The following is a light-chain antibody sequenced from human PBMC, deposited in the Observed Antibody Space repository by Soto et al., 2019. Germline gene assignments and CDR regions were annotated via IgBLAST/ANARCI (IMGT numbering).Light chain of an antibody. V-gene: IGKV1-27*01. CDR2: HAS. J-gene: IGKJ3*01. Sequence: DIQMTQFPSSLSASVGDRVTITCRASQDIDNYVAWYQQRPGKVPKLLIYHASTLQPGVPSRFMDSGSWTDCTLAMSCLQPEDVATYYCQNYYRAAFTFGPGTRVDIK. CDR3: QNYYRAAFT. CDR1: QDIDNY.